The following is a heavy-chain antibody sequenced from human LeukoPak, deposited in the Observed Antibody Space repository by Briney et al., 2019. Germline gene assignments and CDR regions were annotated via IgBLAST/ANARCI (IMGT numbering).Heavy chain of an antibody. Sequence: PGGSLRLSCAASGFTFSSYSMNWVRQAPGKGLEWVSSISSSSSYIYYADSVKGRFTISRDNAKNSLYLQMNSLRAEDTAVYYCAREPDILTGYYTDYYLDYWGQGTLVTVSS. CDR3: AREPDILTGYYTDYYLDY. V-gene: IGHV3-21*01. CDR2: ISSSSSYI. J-gene: IGHJ4*02. D-gene: IGHD3-9*01. CDR1: GFTFSSYS.